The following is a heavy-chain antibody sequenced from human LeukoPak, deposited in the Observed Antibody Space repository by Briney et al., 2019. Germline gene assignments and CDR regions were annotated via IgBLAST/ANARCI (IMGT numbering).Heavy chain of an antibody. D-gene: IGHD2/OR15-2a*01. Sequence: SETLSLTCTVSGGSISSSNYYWGWIRQPPGKGLEWIGTIYHSGSTYYNPSLKSRISISVDTSKNQFSLKLRSVTAADTAVYYCARPTSKLGSFDYWGQGTLVTVSS. J-gene: IGHJ4*02. CDR3: ARPTSKLGSFDY. V-gene: IGHV4-39*01. CDR1: GGSISSSNYY. CDR2: IYHSGST.